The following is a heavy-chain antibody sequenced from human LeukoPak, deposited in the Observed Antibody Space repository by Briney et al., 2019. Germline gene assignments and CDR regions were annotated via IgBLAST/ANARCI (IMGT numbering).Heavy chain of an antibody. V-gene: IGHV3-33*01. CDR3: ARAELVRGEYFYGMDV. CDR1: GFTFSSYG. CDR2: IWYDGSNK. Sequence: GGSLRLSCAASGFTFSSYGLHWVRQAPGKGLEWVAVIWYDGSNKYYADSVKGRFTISRDNSKNTLYLQMNSLRAEDTAVYYRARAELVRGEYFYGMDVWGQGTTVTVSS. J-gene: IGHJ6*02. D-gene: IGHD3-10*02.